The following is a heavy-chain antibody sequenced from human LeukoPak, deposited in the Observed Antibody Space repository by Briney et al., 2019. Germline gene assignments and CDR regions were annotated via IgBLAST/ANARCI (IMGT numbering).Heavy chain of an antibody. V-gene: IGHV3-20*01. Sequence: GGSLRLSCAASGFIFDNYGMTWVRQAPGKGLEWVSGLNWNGGSTGYADSVKGRFTISRDNAKNSLYLHMNGLGPEDTAVYRCARSRSGGGYGGADYWGQGTLVAVSS. CDR1: GFIFDNYG. CDR3: ARSRSGGGYGGADY. J-gene: IGHJ4*02. CDR2: LNWNGGST. D-gene: IGHD1-26*01.